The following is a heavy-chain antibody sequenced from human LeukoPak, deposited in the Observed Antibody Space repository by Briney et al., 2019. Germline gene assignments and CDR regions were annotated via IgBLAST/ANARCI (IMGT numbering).Heavy chain of an antibody. V-gene: IGHV4-59*08. D-gene: IGHD3-22*01. CDR3: ARHSVYYYDSSGYAPFDS. J-gene: IGHJ4*02. CDR1: GGSISSYY. Sequence: SETLSLTCSVSGGSISSYYWSWIRQPPGKELEWVGYIYYSGSTNYNPSLKSRVTISVDTSKNQFSLELTSVTAADTAVYFCARHSVYYYDSSGYAPFDSWGQGTLVTVSS. CDR2: IYYSGST.